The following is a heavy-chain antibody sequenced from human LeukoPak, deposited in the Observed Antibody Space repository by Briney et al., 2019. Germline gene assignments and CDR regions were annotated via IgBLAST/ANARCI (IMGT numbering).Heavy chain of an antibody. Sequence: GGSLRLSCAASGFAFSSYGMHWVRQAPGKGLEWVAVISYGGSNKFYADSVKGRFTISRDNSKNTLYLQMNSLRAEDTAVYYCAKDVGMIGYCSGGSCYAIDYWGQGTLVTVSS. CDR2: ISYGGSNK. CDR1: GFAFSSYG. D-gene: IGHD2-15*01. V-gene: IGHV3-30*18. J-gene: IGHJ4*02. CDR3: AKDVGMIGYCSGGSCYAIDY.